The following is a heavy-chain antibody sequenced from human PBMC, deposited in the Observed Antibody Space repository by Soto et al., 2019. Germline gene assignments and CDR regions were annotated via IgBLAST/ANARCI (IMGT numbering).Heavy chain of an antibody. J-gene: IGHJ4*02. Sequence: ASVKGSRKASGFTLTTYAMHWVRQAPGQSLEWMGWINAGNGATKYSQIFQDRVTIARDTSANTAFMELSSLTSEDTAVYYCARGSAAAGPYYFDYWAQGTLVTVSS. CDR2: INAGNGAT. CDR3: ARGSAAAGPYYFDY. CDR1: GFTLTTYA. D-gene: IGHD6-13*01. V-gene: IGHV1-3*01.